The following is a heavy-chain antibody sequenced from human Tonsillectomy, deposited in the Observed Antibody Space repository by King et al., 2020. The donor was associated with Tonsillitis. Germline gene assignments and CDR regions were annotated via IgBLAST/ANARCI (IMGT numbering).Heavy chain of an antibody. CDR3: ARTFSLFRGVITDDAFDI. D-gene: IGHD3-10*01. V-gene: IGHV1-18*01. CDR1: GYTFTSYG. CDR2: ISGYNGNT. Sequence: QLVQSGAEVKKPGASVKVSCKASGYTFTSYGISWVRQAPGQGLEWMGWISGYNGNTNYAQKLQGRVSMTTDTSTSTAYMELRSLRSDDTAVYYCARTFSLFRGVITDDAFDIWGQGTMVTVSS. J-gene: IGHJ3*02.